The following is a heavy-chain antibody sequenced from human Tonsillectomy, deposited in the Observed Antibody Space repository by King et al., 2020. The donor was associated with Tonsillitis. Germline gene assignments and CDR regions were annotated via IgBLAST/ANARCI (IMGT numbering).Heavy chain of an antibody. Sequence: VQLVESGGGVVQPGRSLRLSCAASGFTFSSYGMHWVRQAPGKGLEWVAVISYDGSNKNYADSVKGRFTISRDNSKNTLYLQMNSLRAEDTAVYYCAKDIEVAGSYDDWGQGTLVTVSS. CDR3: AKDIEVAGSYDD. D-gene: IGHD6-19*01. J-gene: IGHJ4*02. V-gene: IGHV3-30*18. CDR2: ISYDGSNK. CDR1: GFTFSSYG.